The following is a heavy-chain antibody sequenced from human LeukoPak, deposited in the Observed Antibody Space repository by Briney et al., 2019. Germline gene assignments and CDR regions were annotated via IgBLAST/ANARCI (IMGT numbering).Heavy chain of an antibody. CDR1: GFTFSSYS. CDR2: ISSSSSTI. D-gene: IGHD3-22*01. Sequence: GGSLRLSCAASGFTFSSYSMNWVRQAPGKGLEWVSYISSSSSTIYYADSVKGRFTISRDNAKNSLYLQMNSLRAEDTAVYYCARDIYYDSSGYYGSVYWGQGTLVTVSS. J-gene: IGHJ4*02. CDR3: ARDIYYDSSGYYGSVY. V-gene: IGHV3-48*04.